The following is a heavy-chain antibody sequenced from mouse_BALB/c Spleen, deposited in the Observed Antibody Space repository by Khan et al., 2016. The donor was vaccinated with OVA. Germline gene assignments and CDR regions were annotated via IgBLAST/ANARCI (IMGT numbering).Heavy chain of an antibody. CDR3: ARENYYGRTCYAMDY. J-gene: IGHJ4*01. Sequence: DLVKPGASVKLSCKASGYTFTSYWINWIKQRPRKGLGGIGRIGPGGGSTYYNEVFKGKATLTLDTSSSTAYIQRSSLSSEDSAVYFCARENYYGRTCYAMDYWGQGTSVTVSS. V-gene: IGHV1S41*01. D-gene: IGHD1-1*01. CDR2: IGPGGGST. CDR1: GYTFTSYW.